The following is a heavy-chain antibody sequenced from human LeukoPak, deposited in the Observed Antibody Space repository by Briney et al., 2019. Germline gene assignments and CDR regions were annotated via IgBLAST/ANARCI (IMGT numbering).Heavy chain of an antibody. J-gene: IGHJ4*02. Sequence: GGSLSLSCAASGFSFSNYWMNWVRQAPGKGLEWVANIKQDGSEKYYVDSVKGRFTISRDNAKNSLYLQMNSLRAEDTAVYYCVPGSHWGQGTLVTVSS. D-gene: IGHD1-26*01. CDR3: VPGSH. V-gene: IGHV3-7*01. CDR2: IKQDGSEK. CDR1: GFSFSNYW.